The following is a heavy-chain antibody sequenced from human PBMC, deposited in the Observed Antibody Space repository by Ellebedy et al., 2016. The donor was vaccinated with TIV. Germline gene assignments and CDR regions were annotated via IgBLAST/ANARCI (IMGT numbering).Heavy chain of an antibody. CDR1: GFTFSSYS. V-gene: IGHV3-7*01. CDR3: AREQAPANY. CDR2: IKRDESER. J-gene: IGHJ4*02. Sequence: GGSLRLSXAASGFTFSSYSMNWVRQAPGKGLEWVANIKRDESERYYVDSVKGRFTISRDNAKNSLYLQMNSLRAEDTAVYYCAREQAPANYWGQGTLVTVSS.